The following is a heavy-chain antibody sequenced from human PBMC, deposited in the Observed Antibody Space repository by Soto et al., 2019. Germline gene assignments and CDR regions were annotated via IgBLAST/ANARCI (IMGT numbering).Heavy chain of an antibody. D-gene: IGHD2-8*01. CDR1: GYTFINCA. J-gene: IGHJ6*02. CDR2: INVGNSGT. CDR3: ARDFAEPSTNTRYFSSFDV. Sequence: QLVQSGAGVKSPGASLTLSCKGSGYTFINCALHWVRQAPGRGLEWMGWINVGNSGTQYSQKFQGRVSITKDTSASTVYMALRSLRSEDTAVYYCARDFAEPSTNTRYFSSFDVWGQGTTVTVSS. V-gene: IGHV1-3*01.